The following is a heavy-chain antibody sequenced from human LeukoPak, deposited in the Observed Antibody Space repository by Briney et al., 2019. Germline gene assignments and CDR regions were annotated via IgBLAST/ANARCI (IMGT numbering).Heavy chain of an antibody. V-gene: IGHV3-43*02. CDR3: AKDGNAGLSSSSEFDY. CDR2: ISGDGGST. J-gene: IGHJ4*02. Sequence: PGGSLRLSCAVSGFTFDDYAMHWVRQAPGKGLEWVSLISGDGGSTYYADSVKGRFTISRDNSKNSLYLQMNSLRTEDTALYYCAKDGNAGLSSSSEFDYWGQGTLVTVSS. D-gene: IGHD6-6*01. CDR1: GFTFDDYA.